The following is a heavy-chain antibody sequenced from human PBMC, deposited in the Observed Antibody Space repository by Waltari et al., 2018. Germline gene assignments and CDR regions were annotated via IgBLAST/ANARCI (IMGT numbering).Heavy chain of an antibody. V-gene: IGHV4-34*01. D-gene: IGHD3-3*01. CDR2: INHSGST. CDR3: ARAIGFWSGFPNYYYCYYMDV. CDR1: GGSLSGYY. Sequence: QVQLQQWGAGLLKPSETLSLTCAVYGGSLSGYYWSWICQPPGKGLEWIGEINHSGSTIYNPSLKSRVTISVDTSKNQFSLKLSSVTAADTAVYYCARAIGFWSGFPNYYYCYYMDVWDKGTTVTVSS. J-gene: IGHJ6*03.